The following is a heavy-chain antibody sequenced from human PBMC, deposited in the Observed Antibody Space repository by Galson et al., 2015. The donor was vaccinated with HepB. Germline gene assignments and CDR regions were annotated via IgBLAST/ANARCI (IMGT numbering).Heavy chain of an antibody. D-gene: IGHD5-24*01. CDR2: INRDRSDI. V-gene: IGHV3-74*03. CDR3: VGRRDFTFPRDY. CDR1: GLTFSGYW. J-gene: IGHJ4*02. Sequence: SLRLSCAASGLTFSGYWTHWVRQAPGKGLVWVSRINRDRSDITYADSVKGRFTMSRDNAKNTLCLQMNSLRAEDTAVYYCVGRRDFTFPRDYWGQGILVTVSS.